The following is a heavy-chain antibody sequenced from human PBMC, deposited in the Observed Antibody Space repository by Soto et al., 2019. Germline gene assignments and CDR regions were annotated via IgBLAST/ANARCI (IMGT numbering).Heavy chain of an antibody. Sequence: SETLSLTCTVSGGSISSGDYYWSWIRQPPGKGLEWIGYIYYSGSTYYNPSLKSRVTISVDTSKNQFSLKLSSVTAADTAVYYCARETPFTFGGVIESYYYGMDVWGQGTTVTVSS. CDR1: GGSISSGDYY. D-gene: IGHD3-16*02. CDR3: ARETPFTFGGVIESYYYGMDV. V-gene: IGHV4-30-4*01. CDR2: IYYSGST. J-gene: IGHJ6*02.